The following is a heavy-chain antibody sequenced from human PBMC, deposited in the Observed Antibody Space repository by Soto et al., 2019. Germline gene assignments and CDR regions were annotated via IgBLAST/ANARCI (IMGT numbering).Heavy chain of an antibody. CDR3: IGTYSGSSMRFDY. J-gene: IGHJ4*02. D-gene: IGHD5-12*01. CDR1: GFTFSNTW. V-gene: IGHV3-15*01. Sequence: QLVESGGGLVKPGGSLRLSCAASGFTFSNTWMTWVRQAPGKGLEWVGRVKSKTDGGTIDYAAPVKDRFTISRDDSKNTLYLQRNSLKTEDTAVYYCIGTYSGSSMRFDYWGQGTLVTVSS. CDR2: VKSKTDGGTI.